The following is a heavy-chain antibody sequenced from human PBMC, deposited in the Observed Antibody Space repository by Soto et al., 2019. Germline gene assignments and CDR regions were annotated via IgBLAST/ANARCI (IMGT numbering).Heavy chain of an antibody. CDR2: TRNKANGYTT. V-gene: IGHV3-72*01. Sequence: PGGSLRLSCAASGFTLIDHYMDWVLQAPWKGLEWVGRTRNKANGYTTEYAASVKGRFTISRDDSKNSLYLQMNSLITEDTAVYYCAREPQLTSVTVLDCWGQGTPVTVSS. CDR3: AREPQLTSVTVLDC. CDR1: GFTLIDHY. J-gene: IGHJ4*02. D-gene: IGHD4-17*01.